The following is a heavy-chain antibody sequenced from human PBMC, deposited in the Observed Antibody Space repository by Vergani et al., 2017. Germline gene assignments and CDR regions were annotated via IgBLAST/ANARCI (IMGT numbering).Heavy chain of an antibody. CDR3: ARTMDQLARDYYYHLHMDV. D-gene: IGHD2-2*01. J-gene: IGHJ6*03. V-gene: IGHV1-69*12. CDR1: GGTFSSYA. Sequence: QVQLVQSGAEVKKPGSSVKVSCKASGGTFSSYAISWVRQAPGQGLEWMGGIIPIFGTANYAQKFQGRVTITADESTSTAYMELSSLRSEDTAVYYCARTMDQLARDYYYHLHMDVWGKGNTVTVSS. CDR2: IIPIFGTA.